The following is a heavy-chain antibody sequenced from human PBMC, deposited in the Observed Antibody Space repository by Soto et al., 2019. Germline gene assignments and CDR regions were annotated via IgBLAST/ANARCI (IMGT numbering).Heavy chain of an antibody. CDR1: GFTFSSYD. V-gene: IGHV3-30-3*01. D-gene: IGHD2-2*01. J-gene: IGHJ6*02. CDR2: ISYDGSNK. CDR3: ARDIRYCISTSCNGYYYYGMDV. Sequence: QVQLVESGGGVVQPGRSLRLSCAASGFTFSSYDMHWVRQAPGKGLEWVAVISYDGSNKYYADSVKGRFTISRDNSKNSLYMQMNSLRAEDTAVYYCARDIRYCISTSCNGYYYYGMDVWGQGTTVTVSS.